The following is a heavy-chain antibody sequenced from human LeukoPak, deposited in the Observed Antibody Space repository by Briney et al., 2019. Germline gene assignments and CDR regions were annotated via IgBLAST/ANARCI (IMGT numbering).Heavy chain of an antibody. CDR1: GYTFTSYY. D-gene: IGHD2-15*01. J-gene: IGHJ4*02. Sequence: GASVKVSCKASGYTFTSYYMHWVRQAPGQGLEWMGIINPSGGSTSYAQKFQGRVTMTRDTSTSTVYMELSRLRSDDTAVYYCARVSRYCSGGSCYLATLLPLGYWGQGTLVTVSS. V-gene: IGHV1-46*01. CDR2: INPSGGST. CDR3: ARVSRYCSGGSCYLATLLPLGY.